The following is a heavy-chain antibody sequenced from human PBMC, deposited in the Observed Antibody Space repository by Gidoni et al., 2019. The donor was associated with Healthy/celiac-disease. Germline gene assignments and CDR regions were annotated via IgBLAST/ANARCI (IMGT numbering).Heavy chain of an antibody. J-gene: IGHJ4*02. Sequence: QVQLVESGGGVVQPGRSLRLPCAASGFTFSSYGMHWVRQAPGKGREWVAVIWYDGSNKYYADSVKGRFTISRDNSKNTLYLQMNSLRAEDTAVYYCARGLKAGRLDYWGQGTLVTVSS. CDR2: IWYDGSNK. CDR3: ARGLKAGRLDY. CDR1: GFTFSSYG. V-gene: IGHV3-33*01.